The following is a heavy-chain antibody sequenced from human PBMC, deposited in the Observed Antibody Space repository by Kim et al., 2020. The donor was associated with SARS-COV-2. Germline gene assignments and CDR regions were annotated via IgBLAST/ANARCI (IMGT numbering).Heavy chain of an antibody. Sequence: SETLSLPCTVSGGSISSSSYYWGWIRQPPGKGLEWIGSIYYSGSTYYNPSLKSRVTISVDTSKNQFSLKLSSVTAADTAVYYCASFRGYSYGSDYWGQGTLVTVSS. V-gene: IGHV4-39*01. CDR1: GGSISSSSYY. CDR2: IYYSGST. J-gene: IGHJ4*02. CDR3: ASFRGYSYGSDY. D-gene: IGHD5-18*01.